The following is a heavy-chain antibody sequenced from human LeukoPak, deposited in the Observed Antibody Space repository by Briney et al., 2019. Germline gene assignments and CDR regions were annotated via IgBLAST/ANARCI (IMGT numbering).Heavy chain of an antibody. CDR1: GFSLSSHK. J-gene: IGHJ2*01. CDR2: ISTGSDYI. V-gene: IGHV3-21*01. CDR3: ARDHSSGGYQEGYFDL. Sequence: GGSLRLSCAASGFSLSSHKMSWVRQAPGKGLEWVSTISTGSDYIYYGDSRRGRFTISRDNARNSLYLQVNSLRVEDTALYYCARDHSSGGYQEGYFDLWGRGTLVTVSS. D-gene: IGHD2-2*01.